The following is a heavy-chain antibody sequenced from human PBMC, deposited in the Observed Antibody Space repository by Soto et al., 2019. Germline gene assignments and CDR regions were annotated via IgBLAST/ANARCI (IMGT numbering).Heavy chain of an antibody. Sequence: ASVKVSCKASGYTFTGYYMHWVRQAPGQGLEWMGWINPNSGGTNYAQKFQGRVTITADKSTSTAYMELSSLRSEDTAVYYCAAEYGANSAWGQGTLVTVSS. V-gene: IGHV1-2*02. CDR1: GYTFTGYY. CDR3: AAEYGANSA. CDR2: INPNSGGT. D-gene: IGHD4-17*01. J-gene: IGHJ4*02.